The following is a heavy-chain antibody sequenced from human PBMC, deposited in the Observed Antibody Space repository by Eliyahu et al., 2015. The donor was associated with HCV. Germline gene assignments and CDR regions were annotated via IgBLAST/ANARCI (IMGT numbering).Heavy chain of an antibody. J-gene: IGHJ6*02. CDR1: GFTXSSYE. CDR3: AREVISRRYGMDV. Sequence: EVQLVXSGGGLVQPGGSLRLSCAASGFTXSSYEMNWVRQAPGKGLEWVSYISSSGSTIYYADSVKGRFTISRDNAKNSLYLQMNSLRAEDTAVYYCAREVISRRYGMDVWGQGTTVTVSS. V-gene: IGHV3-48*03. D-gene: IGHD3-10*01. CDR2: ISSSGSTI.